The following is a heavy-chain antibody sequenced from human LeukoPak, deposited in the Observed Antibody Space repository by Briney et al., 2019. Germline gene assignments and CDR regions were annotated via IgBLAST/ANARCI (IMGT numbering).Heavy chain of an antibody. Sequence: GGSLRLSCAASGFTFSSYAMSWVRQAPGKGLEWVSAISGGGSSTYYADSVKGRFTISRDNSKNTLYLQMNSLRAEDTATYYCAKGIAAAGPYFDYWGQGTLVTVSS. CDR1: GFTFSSYA. V-gene: IGHV3-23*01. J-gene: IGHJ4*02. CDR3: AKGIAAAGPYFDY. D-gene: IGHD6-13*01. CDR2: ISGGGSST.